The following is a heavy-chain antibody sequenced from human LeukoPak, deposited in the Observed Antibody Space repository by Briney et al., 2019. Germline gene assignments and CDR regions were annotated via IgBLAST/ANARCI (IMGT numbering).Heavy chain of an antibody. Sequence: GESLRISCKGSGYSFTSYWISWVRQMPGKGPEWMGRIDPSDSYTNYSPSFQGHVTISADKSISTAYLQWSSLKASDTAMYYCARGALTISSTLYYFDYWGQGTLVTVSS. J-gene: IGHJ4*02. CDR1: GYSFTSYW. D-gene: IGHD3-9*01. V-gene: IGHV5-10-1*01. CDR3: ARGALTISSTLYYFDY. CDR2: IDPSDSYT.